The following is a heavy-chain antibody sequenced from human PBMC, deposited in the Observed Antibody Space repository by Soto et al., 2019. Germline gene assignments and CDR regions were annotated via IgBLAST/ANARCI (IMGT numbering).Heavy chain of an antibody. CDR2: LSGGGGST. V-gene: IGHV3-23*01. Sequence: GRSLRLSCSASGFTFGAFAMSWVRQRPGNSLEWVSSLSGGGGSTYYNNSVRGRFTMSRDNSNSTLFLQRINLRAEDTAVYFSEKPHRAPTVVTRYWYFDLWGRGTRVSVSS. CDR1: GFTFGAFA. D-gene: IGHD4-17*01. J-gene: IGHJ2*01. CDR3: EKPHRAPTVVTRYWYFDL.